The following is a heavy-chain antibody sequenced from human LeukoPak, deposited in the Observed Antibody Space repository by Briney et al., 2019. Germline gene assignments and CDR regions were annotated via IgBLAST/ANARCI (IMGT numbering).Heavy chain of an antibody. D-gene: IGHD1-1*01. CDR2: IYPDDSDT. CDR1: GYSFTSYW. CDR3: ARLQLPYGLDV. V-gene: IGHV5-51*01. J-gene: IGHJ6*02. Sequence: HGESLKISCKGSGYSFTSYWIVWVRQMPGKGLEWMGIIYPDDSDTRYRPSFQGQATISADRSISTAYLQWSSLKASDTAIYYCARLQLPYGLDVWGQGTTVTVSS.